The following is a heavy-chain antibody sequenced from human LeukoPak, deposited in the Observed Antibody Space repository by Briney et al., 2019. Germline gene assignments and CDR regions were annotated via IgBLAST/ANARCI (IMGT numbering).Heavy chain of an antibody. CDR3: AKDFGSPGNI. V-gene: IGHV3-23*01. J-gene: IGHJ3*02. CDR2: ISGSGGSK. Sequence: QPGGSLRLSCAASGFTFSSYAMSWVRQAPGKGLEWVSVISGSGGSKYSADSVKGRFTISRDNSKNTLYLQMNSLRAGDTAIYYCAKDFGSPGNIWGQGTMVTVSS. D-gene: IGHD1-26*01. CDR1: GFTFSSYA.